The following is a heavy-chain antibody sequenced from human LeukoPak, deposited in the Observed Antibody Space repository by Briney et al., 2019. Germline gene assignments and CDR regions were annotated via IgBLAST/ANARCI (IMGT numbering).Heavy chain of an antibody. D-gene: IGHD5-18*01. Sequence: SVKVSCKASGGTFSSYAISWVRQAPGQGLEWMGGIIPIFGTANYAQKFQGRVTITADESTSTAYMELSSLRSEDTAVYYCARPSYGDLYYCYYMDVWGKGTTVTVSS. V-gene: IGHV1-69*01. CDR3: ARPSYGDLYYCYYMDV. CDR1: GGTFSSYA. CDR2: IIPIFGTA. J-gene: IGHJ6*03.